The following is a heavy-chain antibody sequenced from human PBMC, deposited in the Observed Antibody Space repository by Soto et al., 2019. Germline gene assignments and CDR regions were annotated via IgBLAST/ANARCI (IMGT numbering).Heavy chain of an antibody. D-gene: IGHD1-20*01. Sequence: QVQLVQSGAEVKKPGASVKVSCKASGYTFTSYGISWVRQAPGQGLEWMGWISAYNGNTKYAQKLQGRVTMTTDTSTSTTYMEMSSLRADDTSVYYFARAAAIGMNDYWGQGTLVTVSS. CDR3: ARAAAIGMNDY. J-gene: IGHJ4*02. CDR2: ISAYNGNT. CDR1: GYTFTSYG. V-gene: IGHV1-18*01.